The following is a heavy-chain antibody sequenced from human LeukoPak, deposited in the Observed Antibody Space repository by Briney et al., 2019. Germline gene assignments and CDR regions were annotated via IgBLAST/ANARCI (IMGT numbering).Heavy chain of an antibody. J-gene: IGHJ4*02. D-gene: IGHD4-17*01. V-gene: IGHV5-51*01. CDR1: GYSFASYW. CDR2: IYPGDSDT. Sequence: GESLKISCKGSGYSFASYWIAWVRRMPGKGLEWMGIIYPGDSDTRYSPSFQGQVTISADKSISTACLQWSSLKASDTAIYYCARLTGVTTVTTHFDYWGQGTLVTVSS. CDR3: ARLTGVTTVTTHFDY.